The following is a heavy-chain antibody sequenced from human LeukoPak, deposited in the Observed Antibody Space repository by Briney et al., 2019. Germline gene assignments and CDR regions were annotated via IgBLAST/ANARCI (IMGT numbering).Heavy chain of an antibody. CDR3: ARHLDLWFGDPDAFDI. J-gene: IGHJ3*02. CDR2: IYYSGST. D-gene: IGHD3-10*01. CDR1: GGSLSSSSYY. Sequence: SETLSLTCTVSGGSLSSSSYYWGWIRQPPGKGLEWIGSIYYSGSTYYNPSLKSRVTISVDTSKNQFSLKLSSVTAADTAVYYCARHLDLWFGDPDAFDIWGQGTMVTVSS. V-gene: IGHV4-39*01.